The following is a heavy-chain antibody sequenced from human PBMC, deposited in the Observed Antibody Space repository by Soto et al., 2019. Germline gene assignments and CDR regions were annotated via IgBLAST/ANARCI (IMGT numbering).Heavy chain of an antibody. J-gene: IGHJ6*02. CDR2: ISYDGGNK. D-gene: IGHD2-2*01. CDR1: GFTFSSYG. CDR3: AKGSGYCSSSSCSREFHYYYGMDV. V-gene: IGHV3-30*18. Sequence: VQLVESGGGVVQPGRSLRLSCAASGFTFSSYGMHWVRQAPGKGLEWVAVISYDGGNKYYADSVKGRFTISRDNSKNTLYLQMNSLRAEDTAVYYCAKGSGYCSSSSCSREFHYYYGMDVWGQGTTVTVSS.